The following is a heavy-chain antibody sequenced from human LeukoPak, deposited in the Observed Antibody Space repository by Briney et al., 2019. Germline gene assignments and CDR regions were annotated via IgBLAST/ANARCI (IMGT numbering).Heavy chain of an antibody. CDR1: GYSFTSYW. D-gene: IGHD3-3*01. CDR2: IDPSDSYT. J-gene: IGHJ5*02. CDR3: ARHGDYDFWSGGFDP. V-gene: IGHV5-10-1*01. Sequence: GESLKISCKGSGYSFTSYWIGWVRQMPGKGLEWMGRIDPSDSYTNYSPSFQGHVTISADKSISTAYLQWSSLKASDTAMYYCARHGDYDFWSGGFDPWGQGTLVTVSS.